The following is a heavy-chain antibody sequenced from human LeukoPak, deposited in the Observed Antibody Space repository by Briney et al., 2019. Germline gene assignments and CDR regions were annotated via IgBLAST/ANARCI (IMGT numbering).Heavy chain of an antibody. Sequence: SQTLSLTCTVSGVSISSGGYYLSWIRQLPGQGLEWIGHVYYSGSTYYNPPLESRVTISIDTSKNQFSLKLSSVTAADTAAYYCGRGGFLWGQGTTVTVSS. V-gene: IGHV4-31*03. J-gene: IGHJ6*02. CDR2: VYYSGST. CDR1: GVSISSGGYY. CDR3: GRGGFL.